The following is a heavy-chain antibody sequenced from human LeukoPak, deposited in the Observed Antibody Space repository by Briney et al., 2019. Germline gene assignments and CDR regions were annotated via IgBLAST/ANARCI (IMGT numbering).Heavy chain of an antibody. CDR2: ISYDGSNK. J-gene: IGHJ4*02. D-gene: IGHD2-2*01. V-gene: IGHV3-30-3*01. Sequence: PGGSLRLSCAASGFTSSSYAMHWVRQAPGKGLEWVAVISYDGSNKYYADSVKGRFTISRDNSTNTVYLQMNSLRADDTAVYYCAKAHCSSTSCSRADNWGQGTLVTVSS. CDR1: GFTSSSYA. CDR3: AKAHCSSTSCSRADN.